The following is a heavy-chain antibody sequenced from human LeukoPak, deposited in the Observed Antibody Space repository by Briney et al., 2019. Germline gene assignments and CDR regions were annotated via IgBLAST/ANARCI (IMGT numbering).Heavy chain of an antibody. V-gene: IGHV5-51*01. CDR3: ARQRYERGYYYYYMDV. CDR1: GYSFTSYW. Sequence: GESLKISCKGSGYSFTSYWIGWVRQMPGKGLEWMGIIYPGDSDTRYSPSFQGQVTISADKSISTAYLQWSSLKASDTAMYYCARQRYERGYYYYYMDVWGKGTTVTVSS. CDR2: IYPGDSDT. J-gene: IGHJ6*03. D-gene: IGHD3-9*01.